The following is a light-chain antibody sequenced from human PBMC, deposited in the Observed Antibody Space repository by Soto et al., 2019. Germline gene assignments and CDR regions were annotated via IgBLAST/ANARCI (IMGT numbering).Light chain of an antibody. J-gene: IGKJ3*01. CDR3: QERTNWPPGNT. Sequence: ETVLTQSPATLSLSPGDRATLSCRTSQSVSPYLAWYQQRPGQAPRLLIYDAYNRAAGIPARFSGSGSGTDLTLTISSLEPEDVAVYYCQERTNWPPGNTFGPGTTVDIK. CDR2: DAY. CDR1: QSVSPY. V-gene: IGKV3-11*01.